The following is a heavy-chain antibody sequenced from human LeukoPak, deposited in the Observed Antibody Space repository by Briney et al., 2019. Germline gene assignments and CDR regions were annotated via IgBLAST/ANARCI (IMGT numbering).Heavy chain of an antibody. CDR1: GYTFTSYY. J-gene: IGHJ4*02. V-gene: IGHV3-23*01. CDR3: ASIDY. CDR2: ISGSGVST. Sequence: ASVKVSCKASGYTFTSYYMHWVRQAPGKGLEWVSVISGSGVSTYYADSVEGRFTISRDNSKNTLYLQMNSLRAEDTAVYYCASIDYWGQGTLVTVSS.